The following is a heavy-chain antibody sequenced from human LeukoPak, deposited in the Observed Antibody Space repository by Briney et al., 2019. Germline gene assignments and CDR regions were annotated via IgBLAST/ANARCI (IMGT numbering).Heavy chain of an antibody. D-gene: IGHD2-2*01. Sequence: ASVKVSCKASGYTFTSYDINWVRQATGQGLEWMGWMNPNGGNTGYAQKFQGRVTITRNTSISTAYMELSSLRSEDTAVYYCARGLGYCSSTSCPTNFWMGYWGQGTLVTVSS. CDR2: MNPNGGNT. CDR1: GYTFTSYD. CDR3: ARGLGYCSSTSCPTNFWMGY. J-gene: IGHJ4*02. V-gene: IGHV1-8*03.